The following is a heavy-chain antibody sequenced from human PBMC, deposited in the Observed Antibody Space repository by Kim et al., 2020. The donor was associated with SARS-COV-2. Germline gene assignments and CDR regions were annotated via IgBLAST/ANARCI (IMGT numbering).Heavy chain of an antibody. CDR1: GFSLSTYW. CDR3: ARDRGKQDDY. J-gene: IGHJ4*02. V-gene: IGHV3-74*01. CDR2: INRDGSRA. D-gene: IGHD3-10*01. Sequence: GGSLRLSCAASGFSLSTYWMHWVRQAPGKGLMWISHINRDGSRADYADSLRGRFTVSRDNAKNTLYLQMDSLRGEDTAMYYCARDRGKQDDYWGQGTQVTVSS.